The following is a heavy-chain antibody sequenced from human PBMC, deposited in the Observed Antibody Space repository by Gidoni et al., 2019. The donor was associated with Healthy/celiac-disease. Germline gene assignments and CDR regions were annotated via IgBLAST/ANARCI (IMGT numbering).Heavy chain of an antibody. V-gene: IGHV3-49*04. CDR1: GFTCGDYA. CDR2: IGSKAYGGTT. Sequence: EVQLVESGGGLVQPGRSLRLSCTASGFTCGDYAMSWVRQAPGKGLEWVGFIGSKAYGGTTEYAASVKGRFTISRDDSKSIAYLQMNSLKTEDTAVYYFTRVVGKMATPRAFDIWGQGTMVTVSS. CDR3: TRVVGKMATPRAFDI. J-gene: IGHJ3*02. D-gene: IGHD5-12*01.